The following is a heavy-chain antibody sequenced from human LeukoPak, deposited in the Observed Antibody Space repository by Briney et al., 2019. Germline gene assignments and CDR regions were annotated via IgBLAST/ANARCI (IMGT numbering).Heavy chain of an antibody. CDR2: VNQGGTEK. D-gene: IGHD3-22*01. J-gene: IGHJ4*02. Sequence: GGSLRLSCAASGFTFSSQWMSWVRQAPGKGLEWVANVNQGGTEKYYVDSVKGRFTISRDYAKNSLYLQMNSLRAEDTAVYYCARDPARYDSSGYYYFDYWGQGTLVTVSS. CDR1: GFTFSSQW. CDR3: ARDPARYDSSGYYYFDY. V-gene: IGHV3-7*01.